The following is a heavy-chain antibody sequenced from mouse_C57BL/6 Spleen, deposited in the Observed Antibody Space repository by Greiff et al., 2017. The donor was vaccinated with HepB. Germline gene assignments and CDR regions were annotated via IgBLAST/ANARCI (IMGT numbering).Heavy chain of an antibody. D-gene: IGHD1-1*01. J-gene: IGHJ1*03. CDR1: GYTFTSYW. Sequence: QVQLQQPGAELVMPGASVKLSCKASGYTFTSYWMHWVKQRPGQGLEWIGEIDPSDSYTNYNQKFKGKSTLTVDKSSSTAYMQLSSLTSEDSAVYYCARPYYGSSYWYFDAWGTGTTVTVSS. CDR2: IDPSDSYT. CDR3: ARPYYGSSYWYFDA. V-gene: IGHV1-69*01.